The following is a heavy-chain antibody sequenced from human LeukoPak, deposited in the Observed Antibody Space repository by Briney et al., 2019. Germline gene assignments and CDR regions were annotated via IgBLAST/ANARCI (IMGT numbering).Heavy chain of an antibody. V-gene: IGHV4-4*02. CDR3: ARRSAARDAFDF. D-gene: IGHD6-25*01. CDR1: GGSISSSDW. CDR2: IYHSGST. J-gene: IGHJ3*01. Sequence: SETLSLTCAVSGGSISSSDWWSWVRQPPGKGLEWIGEIYHSGSTNYDPSLKSRVTISVDTSKSQFSLKLSSLTAADTAVYYCARRSAARDAFDFWGQGTMVTVSS.